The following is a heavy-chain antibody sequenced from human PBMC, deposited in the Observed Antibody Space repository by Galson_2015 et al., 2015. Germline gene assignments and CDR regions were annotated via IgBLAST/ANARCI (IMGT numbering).Heavy chain of an antibody. CDR2: INSDGSST. CDR1: GFTFSSYW. D-gene: IGHD5-24*01. V-gene: IGHV3-74*01. CDR3: ARNRIDGYNYLFDY. Sequence: SLRLSCAASGFTFSSYWMHWVRQAPGKGLVWVSRINSDGSSTSYADSVKGRFTISRDNAKNTLYLQMNSLRAEDTAVYYCARNRIDGYNYLFDYWGQGTLVTVSS. J-gene: IGHJ4*02.